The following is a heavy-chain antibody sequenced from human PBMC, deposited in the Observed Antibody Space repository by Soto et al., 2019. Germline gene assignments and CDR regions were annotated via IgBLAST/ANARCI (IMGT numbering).Heavy chain of an antibody. D-gene: IGHD2-21*02. CDR1: GFTVTNNH. Sequence: PGESLKISCAVSGFTVTNNHVTWVRQSTGKGLECVSVIWNNGRTSYADSVKGRFTISRDNSKNTVYLQMKSLRAEDTAMYYCTGFGGNSVWGQGTLVTVSS. CDR3: TGFGGNSV. V-gene: IGHV3-53*01. J-gene: IGHJ4*02. CDR2: IWNNGRT.